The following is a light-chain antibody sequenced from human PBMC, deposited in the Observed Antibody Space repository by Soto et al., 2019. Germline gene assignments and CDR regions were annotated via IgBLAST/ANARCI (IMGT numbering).Light chain of an antibody. CDR3: QQYCRSQFT. V-gene: IGKV3-20*01. CDR2: GAS. J-gene: IGKJ3*01. Sequence: ELVLTQSPGTLSLSPGERATLSCRASPSVSSSYLAWYQQKPGQAPRLLIYGASSRATGIPDRFSGSGSGTDFTRTISRLEPEEFAVYYCQQYCRSQFTFGPGTKVDI. CDR1: PSVSSSY.